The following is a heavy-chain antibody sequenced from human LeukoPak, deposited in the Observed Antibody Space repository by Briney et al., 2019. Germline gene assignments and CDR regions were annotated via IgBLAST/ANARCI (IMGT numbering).Heavy chain of an antibody. CDR1: GGSVSSSSYY. V-gene: IGHV4-61*01. J-gene: IGHJ5*02. CDR2: IYYSGST. Sequence: SETLSLTCTVSGGSVSSSSYYWGWIRQPPGKGLEWIGYIYYSGSTNYNPSLKSRVTISVDTSKNQFSLKLSCVTAADTAVYYCARDQGLNWFDPWGQGTLVTVSS. CDR3: ARDQGLNWFDP.